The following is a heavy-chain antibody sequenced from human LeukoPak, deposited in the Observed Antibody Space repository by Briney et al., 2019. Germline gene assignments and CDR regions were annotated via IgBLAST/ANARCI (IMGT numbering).Heavy chain of an antibody. J-gene: IGHJ4*02. D-gene: IGHD2-15*01. CDR2: IYYSGST. CDR1: GGSISSYY. V-gene: IGHV4-59*01. CDR3: ARDGKEGYFDY. Sequence: PSETLSLTCTVSGGSISSYYWSWMRQPPGKGLEWIGYIYYSGSTNYNPSLKSRVTISVDTSKNQFSLKLSSVTAADTAVYYCARDGKEGYFDYWGQGTLVTVSS.